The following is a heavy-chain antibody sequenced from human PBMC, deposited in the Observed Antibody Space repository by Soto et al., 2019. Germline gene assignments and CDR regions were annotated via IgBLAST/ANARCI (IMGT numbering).Heavy chain of an antibody. CDR2: INQDGSEK. Sequence: EVHLVESGGGLVQTGGSLRLSCAIFESTVSRDWMNWVRQAPGKGLEWVAHINQDGSEKYYVDSVKGRFTISRDNAKKSLYVQRTSLRPADTAMYYCSGGEGAAFWGQGTLVTVSS. V-gene: IGHV3-7*04. CDR3: SGGEGAAF. D-gene: IGHD1-26*01. J-gene: IGHJ4*02. CDR1: ESTVSRDW.